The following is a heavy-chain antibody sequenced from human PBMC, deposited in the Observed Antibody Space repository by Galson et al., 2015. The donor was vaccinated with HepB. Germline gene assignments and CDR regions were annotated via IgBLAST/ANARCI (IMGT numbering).Heavy chain of an antibody. V-gene: IGHV1-46*01. CDR2: INPSGGST. CDR1: GYTFTSYY. CDR3: ARDQSSMSTIFGVVIPSYYYYGMDV. J-gene: IGHJ6*02. Sequence: SVKVSCKASGYTFTSYYMHWVRQAPGQGLEWMGIINPSGGSTSYAQKFQGRVTMTRDASTSTVYMELSSLRSEDTAVYYCARDQSSMSTIFGVVIPSYYYYGMDVWGQGTTVTVSS. D-gene: IGHD3-3*01.